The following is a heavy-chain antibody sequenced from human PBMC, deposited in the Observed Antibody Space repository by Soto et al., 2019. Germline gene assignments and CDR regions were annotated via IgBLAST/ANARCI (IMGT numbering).Heavy chain of an antibody. V-gene: IGHV4-34*01. CDR3: ARASRPPQGDY. J-gene: IGHJ4*02. CDR2: INHSGST. Sequence: TSETLSLTCAVYGGSFSGYYWSWIRQPPGKGLEWIGEINHSGSTNYNPSLKSRVTISVDTSKNQFSLKLSSVTAADTAVYYCARASRPPQGDYWGQGTLVTVSS. CDR1: GGSFSGYY.